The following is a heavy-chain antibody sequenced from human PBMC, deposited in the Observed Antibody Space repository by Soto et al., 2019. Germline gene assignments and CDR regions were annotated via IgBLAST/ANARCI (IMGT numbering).Heavy chain of an antibody. CDR1: GFTFSNAW. Sequence: EVQLVESGGGLVKPGGSLRLSCAASGFTFSNAWMSWVLQAPGKGLEWVGRIKSRADGGTADHAAPVKGRFAISRGDSKNTLYLQMNSLKPEDKAVYYCATLGVKLGAFDYWGQGTLVTASS. D-gene: IGHD3-16*01. CDR2: IKSRADGGTA. J-gene: IGHJ4*02. V-gene: IGHV3-15*01. CDR3: ATLGVKLGAFDY.